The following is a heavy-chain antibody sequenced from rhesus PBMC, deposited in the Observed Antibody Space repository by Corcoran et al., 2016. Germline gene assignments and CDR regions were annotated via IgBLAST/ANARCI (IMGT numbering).Heavy chain of an antibody. Sequence: QLQLQESGPGLVKPSETLSLTCAVSGGSISSNYWSWIRQPPGKGLEWIGRISGSGGSTDYNPSRKRRVTISTDTSKNQLSLRLSSVTAADPAVYYWARFGASWRGSWNPGGADAFDFWGQGLRVTVSS. J-gene: IGHJ3*01. CDR2: ISGSGGST. CDR1: GGSISSNY. CDR3: ARFGASWRGSWNPGGADAFDF. D-gene: IGHD6-25*01. V-gene: IGHV4-173*01.